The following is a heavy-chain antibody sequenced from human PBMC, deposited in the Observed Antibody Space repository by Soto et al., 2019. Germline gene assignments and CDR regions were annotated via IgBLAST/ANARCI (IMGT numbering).Heavy chain of an antibody. V-gene: IGHV3-15*07. CDR1: GFTFSNAW. D-gene: IGHD3-9*01. CDR2: IKSKTDGGTT. J-gene: IGHJ4*02. CDR3: TTVRNKGLRYFDWYRPSPKDIFDY. Sequence: PGGSLRLSCAASGFTFSNAWMNWVRQAPGKGLEWVGRIKSKTDGGTTDYAAPVKGRFTISRDDSKNTLYLQMNSLKTEDTAVYYCTTVRNKGLRYFDWYRPSPKDIFDYWGQGTLVTVSS.